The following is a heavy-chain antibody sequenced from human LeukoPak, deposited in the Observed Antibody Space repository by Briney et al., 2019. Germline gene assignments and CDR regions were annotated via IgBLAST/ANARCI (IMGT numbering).Heavy chain of an antibody. J-gene: IGHJ4*02. D-gene: IGHD1-26*01. V-gene: IGHV1-2*02. Sequence: GASVKVSCKASGYTFTGYYTHWVRQAPGQGLEWMGWINPNSGGTNYAQKFQGRVTMTRDTSISTAYMELSRLRSDDTAVYYCARGIVGATGNFDYWGQGTLVTVSS. CDR3: ARGIVGATGNFDY. CDR1: GYTFTGYY. CDR2: INPNSGGT.